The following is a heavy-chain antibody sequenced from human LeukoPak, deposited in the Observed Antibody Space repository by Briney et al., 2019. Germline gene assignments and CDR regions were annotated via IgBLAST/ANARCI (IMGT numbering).Heavy chain of an antibody. CDR1: GGSISSYY. V-gene: IGHV4-59*01. J-gene: IGHJ6*02. Sequence: SETLSLTCTVSGGSISSYYWSWIRQPPGKGLEWIGYIYYSGSTNYNPSLKSRVTISVDTSKSQFSLKLSSVTAADTAVYYCARSFRYYYGSGSYYYYGMDVWGQGTTVTVSS. CDR3: ARSFRYYYGSGSYYYYGMDV. CDR2: IYYSGST. D-gene: IGHD3-10*01.